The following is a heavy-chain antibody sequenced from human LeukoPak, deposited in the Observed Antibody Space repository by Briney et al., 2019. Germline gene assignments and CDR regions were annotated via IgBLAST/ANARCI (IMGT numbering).Heavy chain of an antibody. J-gene: IGHJ4*02. CDR2: ISGSGGST. CDR3: AKEDGYNFRYFDY. CDR1: GFTFSDYY. Sequence: GGSLRLSCAASGFTFSDYYMSWIRQAPGKGLEWVSAISGSGGSTYYADSVKGRFTISRDNSKNTLYLQMNSLRAEDTAVYYCAKEDGYNFRYFDYWGQGTLVTVSS. D-gene: IGHD5-24*01. V-gene: IGHV3-23*01.